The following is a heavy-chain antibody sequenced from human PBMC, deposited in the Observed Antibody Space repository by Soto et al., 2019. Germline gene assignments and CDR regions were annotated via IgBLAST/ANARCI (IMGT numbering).Heavy chain of an antibody. D-gene: IGHD5-18*01. CDR3: ARMARGYSN. CDR2: IYYRGST. CDR1: AVLDSRGVKY. Sequence: ETRALTCPLYAVLDSRGVKYQSRIRQPPGKGLEWIGYIYYRGSTNYNPSLKRRVTRSVDTSRNQFSLKRSSGTAADTSVYYCARMARGYSNWGQETLVTFSS. V-gene: IGHV4-61*08. J-gene: IGHJ4*02.